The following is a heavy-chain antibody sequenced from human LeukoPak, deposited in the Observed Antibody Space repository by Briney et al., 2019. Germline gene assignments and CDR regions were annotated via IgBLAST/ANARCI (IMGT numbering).Heavy chain of an antibody. CDR1: GFTFSSYW. CDR3: AGDQKKNYYMNV. J-gene: IGHJ6*03. Sequence: GGSLRLSCAASGFTFSSYWMHWVRQAPGKGLVWVSRINSDGSAANYADSVKGRFTISRDNTKNTLSLQMYSLRGEDTAVYYCAGDQKKNYYMNVWGKGTTVTVSS. CDR2: INSDGSAA. V-gene: IGHV3-74*01.